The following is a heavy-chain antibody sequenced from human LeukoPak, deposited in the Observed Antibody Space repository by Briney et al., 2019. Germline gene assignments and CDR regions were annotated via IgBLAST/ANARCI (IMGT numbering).Heavy chain of an antibody. CDR2: INRSGST. CDR3: AIAGFYCCGDCYVDY. J-gene: IGHJ4*02. CDR1: GGSYIPYY. Sequence: SETLSLTCAVYGGSYIPYYWSWISQPPGKGVEWIGEINRSGSTNYNPSLKSRVTISVDTSKNQFSLRLSSVTAADTAVYYCAIAGFYCCGDCYVDYWGQGTLVTVSS. V-gene: IGHV4-34*01. D-gene: IGHD2-21*02.